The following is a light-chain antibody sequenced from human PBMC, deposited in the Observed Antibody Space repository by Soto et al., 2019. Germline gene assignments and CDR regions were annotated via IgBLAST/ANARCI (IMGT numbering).Light chain of an antibody. CDR1: PAVNNNY. Sequence: DMVLKQLRGTLSLSPGERAILSFXXSPAVNNNYLAWCQQKPGQAPRPLIYGAARRATSSPDKFSGGGSGTKFTPPTSGLEPEDFVVLYCCQYDSTPPTFGQGTKVDIK. CDR3: CQYDSTPPT. J-gene: IGKJ1*01. CDR2: GAA. V-gene: IGKV3-20*01.